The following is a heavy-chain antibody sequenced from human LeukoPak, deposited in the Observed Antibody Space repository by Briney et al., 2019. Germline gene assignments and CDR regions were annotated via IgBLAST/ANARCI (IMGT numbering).Heavy chain of an antibody. D-gene: IGHD3-22*01. V-gene: IGHV3-13*01. CDR3: ARGYYDSSGYSIPYWFDP. Sequence: GGSLRHSCAASVFTLSSYVMHWVRQATGKGVEWVSPIGTAGDTYYPGSVKGRFTISRENAKNSLYLQMNSLRAGDTAVYYCARGYYDSSGYSIPYWFDPWGEGTLVTASS. J-gene: IGHJ5*02. CDR2: IGTAGDT. CDR1: VFTLSSYV.